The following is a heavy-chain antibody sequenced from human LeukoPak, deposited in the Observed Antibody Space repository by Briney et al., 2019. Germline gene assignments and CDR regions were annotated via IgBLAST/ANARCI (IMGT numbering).Heavy chain of an antibody. V-gene: IGHV1-69*13. J-gene: IGHJ5*02. CDR3: ARTTLVVPAARLEWSEP. CDR1: GGTFISYA. CDR2: IIPIFGTA. D-gene: IGHD2-2*01. Sequence: SVKVSCKSSGGTFISYAISWVRQAPGQGLEWMGGIIPIFGTANYAQKFQGRVTITADEATSTAYMELSSLRSEDTAVYYCARTTLVVPAARLEWSEPWAQGTLVTVSS.